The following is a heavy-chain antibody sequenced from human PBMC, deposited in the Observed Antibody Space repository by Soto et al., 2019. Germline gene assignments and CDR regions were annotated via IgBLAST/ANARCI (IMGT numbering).Heavy chain of an antibody. D-gene: IGHD4-17*01. CDR1: GGSISSYY. CDR2: IYYSGST. V-gene: IGHV4-59*08. Sequence: QVQLQESGPGLVKPSETLSLTCTVSGGSISSYYWSWIRQPPGKGLEWIGYIYYSGSTNYNPSLNSRVSITXDTSKNQLSLKLSSVTAADTAVYYCARRYGYYFDYWGQGTLVTVSS. CDR3: ARRYGYYFDY. J-gene: IGHJ4*02.